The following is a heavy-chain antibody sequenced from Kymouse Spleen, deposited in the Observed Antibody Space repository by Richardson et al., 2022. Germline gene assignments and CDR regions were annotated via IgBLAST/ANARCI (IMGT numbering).Heavy chain of an antibody. J-gene: IGHJ6*02. CDR3: AREGYDILNYYGMDV. V-gene: IGHV3-21*03. D-gene: IGHD3-9*01. CDR1: GFTFSSYS. CDR2: ISSSSSYI. Sequence: EVQLVESGGGLVKPGGSLRLSCAASGFTFSSYSMNWVRQAPGKGLEWVSSISSSSSYIYYADSVKGRFTISRDNAKNSLYLQMNSLRAEDTAVYYCAREGYDILNYYGMDVWGQGTTVTVSS.